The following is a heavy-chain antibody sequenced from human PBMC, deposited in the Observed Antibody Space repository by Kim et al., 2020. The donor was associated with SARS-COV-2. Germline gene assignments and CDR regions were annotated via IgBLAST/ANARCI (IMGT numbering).Heavy chain of an antibody. Sequence: SETLSLTCTVSGGSISSYYWSWIRQPPGKGLEWIGYIYYSGSTNYNPSLKSRVTISVDTSKNQFSLKLSSVTAADTAVYYCARDRNMVRGVTDYYYYGMDVWGQGTTVTVSS. CDR1: GGSISSYY. D-gene: IGHD3-10*01. CDR2: IYYSGST. J-gene: IGHJ6*02. CDR3: ARDRNMVRGVTDYYYYGMDV. V-gene: IGHV4-59*01.